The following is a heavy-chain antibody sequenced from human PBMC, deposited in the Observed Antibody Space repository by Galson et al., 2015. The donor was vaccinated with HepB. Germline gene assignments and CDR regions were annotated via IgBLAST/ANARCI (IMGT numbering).Heavy chain of an antibody. J-gene: IGHJ3*02. Sequence: SLRLSCAASGFTFSSYGMHWVRQAPGKGLEWVAVISYDGSNKYYADSVKGRFTISRDNSKNTLYLQMNSLRPEDTAVYYCAKLTANDNDFWSGYPGDAFDIWGQGTMVTVSS. CDR1: GFTFSSYG. D-gene: IGHD3-3*01. CDR3: AKLTANDNDFWSGYPGDAFDI. CDR2: ISYDGSNK. V-gene: IGHV3-30*18.